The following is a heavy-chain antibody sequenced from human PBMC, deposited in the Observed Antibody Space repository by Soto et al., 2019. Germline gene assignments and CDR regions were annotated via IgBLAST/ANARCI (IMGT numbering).Heavy chain of an antibody. CDR3: ARYSDVVIVPGVRYSYYGMDV. CDR2: ISTSDTYI. CDR1: GFTFSSYS. Sequence: DVQLVESGGGLVKPGESLRLSCAASGFTFSSYSMNWVRQAPGKGLEWVSSISTSDTYIYYADSVKGRFTISRDNAKKSLYLPMNSLRAEDTALYYCARYSDVVIVPGVRYSYYGMDVWGQGTTVTVSS. D-gene: IGHD2-2*01. J-gene: IGHJ6*02. V-gene: IGHV3-21*01.